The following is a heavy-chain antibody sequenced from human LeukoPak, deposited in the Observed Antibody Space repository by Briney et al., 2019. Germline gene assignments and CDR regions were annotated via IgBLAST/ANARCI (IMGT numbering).Heavy chain of an antibody. CDR2: IWFDGSNK. CDR3: ARVEKMITYSYDSSGLTAFDI. V-gene: IGHV3-33*01. CDR1: GFTFSKYA. J-gene: IGHJ3*02. Sequence: GRSLRLSCAASGFTFSKYALHWVRQAPGKGLERGAVIWFDGSNKFYADSAKGRFTFSRDNSKNTLYLQMNSLRAEDTAVYYCARVEKMITYSYDSSGLTAFDIWGQGTMVAVS. D-gene: IGHD3-22*01.